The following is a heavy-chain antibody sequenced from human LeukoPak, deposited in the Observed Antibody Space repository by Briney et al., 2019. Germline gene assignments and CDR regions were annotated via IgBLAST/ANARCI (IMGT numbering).Heavy chain of an antibody. Sequence: ASVKVSCKVSGYTLTELSMHWVRQAPGKGLEWMGGFDPEDGETIYAQKFQGRVTMTEDTSTDTVYMELSSLRSEDTAVYYCARETDYYDSSGLGALDAFDIWGQGTMVTVSS. CDR1: GYTLTELS. CDR3: ARETDYYDSSGLGALDAFDI. CDR2: FDPEDGET. D-gene: IGHD3-22*01. J-gene: IGHJ3*02. V-gene: IGHV1-24*01.